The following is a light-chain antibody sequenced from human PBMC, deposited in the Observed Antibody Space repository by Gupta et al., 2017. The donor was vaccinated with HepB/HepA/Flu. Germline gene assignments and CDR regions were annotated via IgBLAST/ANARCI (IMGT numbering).Light chain of an antibody. CDR3: RQALQTPLT. J-gene: IGKJ4*01. CDR1: QSLLHSNGYNY. Sequence: IVMTQSPLSLPVTPGEPASISCRSSQSLLHSNGYNYLDWYLQKPGQSPQLLIYWGSNRASGVPDRFSGSGSGTDFTLKISRVEAEDVGVYYCRQALQTPLTFGGGTKVEIK. CDR2: WGS. V-gene: IGKV2-28*01.